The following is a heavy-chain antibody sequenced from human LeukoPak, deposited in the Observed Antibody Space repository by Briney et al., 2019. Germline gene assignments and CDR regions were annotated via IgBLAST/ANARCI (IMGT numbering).Heavy chain of an antibody. Sequence: PGGSLRLSCAASGFTFSDYYMSWIRQAPGKGLEWVSYISSSGSTIYYADSVKGRFTISRDNAKNSLYLQMNSLRAEDTAVYYCARDRLRIFGVVPYMFDYWGQGTLVTVSS. CDR3: ARDRLRIFGVVPYMFDY. CDR2: ISSSGSTI. J-gene: IGHJ4*02. D-gene: IGHD3-3*01. CDR1: GFTFSDYY. V-gene: IGHV3-11*01.